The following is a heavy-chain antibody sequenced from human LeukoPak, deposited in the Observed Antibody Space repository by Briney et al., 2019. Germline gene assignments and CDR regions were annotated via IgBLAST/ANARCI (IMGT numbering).Heavy chain of an antibody. CDR3: ARQGGGNRNGMDV. V-gene: IGHV4-59*08. CDR2: IYYSGST. CDR1: GGSISSYY. J-gene: IGHJ6*02. Sequence: SETLSLTCTVSGGSISSYYWTWIRQPPGKGLEWIGYIYYSGSTNYNPSLKSRVTISVDTSKNQFSLKLSSMTAADTAVYYCARQGGGNRNGMDVWGQGTTVTVSS. D-gene: IGHD4-23*01.